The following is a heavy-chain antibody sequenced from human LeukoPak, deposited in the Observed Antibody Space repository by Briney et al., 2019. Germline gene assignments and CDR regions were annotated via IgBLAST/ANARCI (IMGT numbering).Heavy chain of an antibody. CDR2: INPNSGGT. D-gene: IGHD3-9*01. J-gene: IGHJ5*02. V-gene: IGHV1-2*02. Sequence: ASVKVSCKASGYTFTGYYMHWVRQAPGQGLEWMGWINPNSGGTNYAQKFQGRVTMTRDTSISTAYKELSRLRSDDTAVYYCARDYDILTGYYTPYNWFDPWGQGTLVTVSS. CDR3: ARDYDILTGYYTPYNWFDP. CDR1: GYTFTGYY.